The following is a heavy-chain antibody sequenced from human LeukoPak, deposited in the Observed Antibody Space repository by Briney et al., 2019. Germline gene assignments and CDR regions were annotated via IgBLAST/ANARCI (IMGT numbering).Heavy chain of an antibody. V-gene: IGHV4-39*02. CDR1: GGSISSSSYY. D-gene: IGHD1-26*01. J-gene: IGHJ4*02. Sequence: PSETLSLTCTVSGGSISSSSYYWGWIRQPPGKGLEWIGSIYYSGSTYYNPSLKSRVTISVGTSKNHFSLKLTSVTAADTAVYYCASLGRLSGNYYPGDFDYWGQGALVTVSS. CDR3: ASLGRLSGNYYPGDFDY. CDR2: IYYSGST.